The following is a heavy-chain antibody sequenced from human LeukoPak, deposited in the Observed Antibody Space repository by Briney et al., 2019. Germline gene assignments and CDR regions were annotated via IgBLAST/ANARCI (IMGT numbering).Heavy chain of an antibody. CDR3: ARVDSHCGGDCYSAEYFQH. Sequence: PSETLSLTCTVSGGSISSYYWSWIRQPPGKGLEWIGYIYYSGSTNYNPSLKSRVTISVDTSKNQFSLKLSSVTAADTAVYYCARVDSHCGGDCYSAEYFQHWGQGTLVTVSS. CDR2: IYYSGST. J-gene: IGHJ1*01. V-gene: IGHV4-59*01. D-gene: IGHD2-21*02. CDR1: GGSISSYY.